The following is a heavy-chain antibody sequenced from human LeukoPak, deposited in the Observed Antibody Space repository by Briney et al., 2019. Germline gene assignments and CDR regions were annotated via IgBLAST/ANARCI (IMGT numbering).Heavy chain of an antibody. Sequence: GASVKVSCKASGGTFSSYAISWVRQAPGQGLEWMGRIIPIFGTANYAQKFQGRVTITTDESTSTAYMELSSLRSEDTAVYYCVATYYDILTGYYSGDAFDIWGQGTMVTVSS. CDR3: VATYYDILTGYYSGDAFDI. D-gene: IGHD3-9*01. CDR2: IIPIFGTA. V-gene: IGHV1-69*05. J-gene: IGHJ3*02. CDR1: GGTFSSYA.